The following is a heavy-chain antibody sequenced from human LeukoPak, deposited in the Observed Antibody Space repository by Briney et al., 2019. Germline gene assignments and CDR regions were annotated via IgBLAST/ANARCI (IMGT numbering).Heavy chain of an antibody. Sequence: GSLRLSCAASGFTVSSNYMSWVRQAPGKGLEWVSVIYSGGSTYYADSVKGRFTISRDNSKNTLYLQMNSLRAEDTAVYYCARVRCSSTSCYYYYYYMDVWGKGTTVTVSS. J-gene: IGHJ6*03. V-gene: IGHV3-66*02. CDR2: IYSGGST. CDR3: ARVRCSSTSCYYYYYYMDV. D-gene: IGHD2-2*01. CDR1: GFTVSSNY.